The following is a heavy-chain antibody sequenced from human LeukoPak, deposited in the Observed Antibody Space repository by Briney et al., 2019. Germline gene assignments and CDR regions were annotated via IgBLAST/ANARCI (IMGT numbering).Heavy chain of an antibody. CDR1: GGSISSYY. D-gene: IGHD1-26*01. J-gene: IGHJ4*02. Sequence: ASDTLSLTCTVSGGSISSYYWSWIRQPPGKGLEWIGYNYYSGSTNYNPSLKSRVTISVDTSKNQFSLKLSSVTAADTAVYYCARDSGSYRNFDYWGQGTLVTVSS. V-gene: IGHV4-59*07. CDR2: NYYSGST. CDR3: ARDSGSYRNFDY.